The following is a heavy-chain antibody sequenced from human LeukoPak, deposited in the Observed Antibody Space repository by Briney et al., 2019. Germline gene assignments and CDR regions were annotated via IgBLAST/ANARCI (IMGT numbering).Heavy chain of an antibody. D-gene: IGHD3-22*01. CDR3: ARDRLVDYYDSSGYYGSWFDP. J-gene: IGHJ5*02. CDR1: GFTFTGYW. CDR2: INQDGSEK. V-gene: IGHV3-7*01. Sequence: GGSLRLSCAASGFTFTGYWMSWVRQAPGKGLEWVASINQDGSEKYYVHSFKGRFTISRDNDKNSLYLQKNSLRAEDTAVYYCARDRLVDYYDSSGYYGSWFDPWGQGTLVTVSS.